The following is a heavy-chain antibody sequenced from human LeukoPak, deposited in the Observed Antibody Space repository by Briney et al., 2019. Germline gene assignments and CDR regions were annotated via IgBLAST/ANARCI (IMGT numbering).Heavy chain of an antibody. D-gene: IGHD1-26*01. CDR3: VRDFVGPDDL. CDR1: GFTFSSYA. CDR2: INRDGSRI. Sequence: PGGSLRLSCAASGFTFSSYAMHWVRQAPGKGLTWVSRINRDGSRIDHAGSVKGRFTISRDNAKNTLYLQMNSLRPEDTAVYYCVRDFVGPDDLWGQGTLVTVSS. V-gene: IGHV3-74*01. J-gene: IGHJ5*02.